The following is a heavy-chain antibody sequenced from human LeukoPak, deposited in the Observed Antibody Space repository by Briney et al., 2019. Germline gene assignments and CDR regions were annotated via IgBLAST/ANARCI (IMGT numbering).Heavy chain of an antibody. J-gene: IGHJ4*01. CDR1: GFIFSNYW. V-gene: IGHV3-7*01. CDR2: IKRDGSEK. CDR3: ARDNNADY. Sequence: GGALRLSCAASGFIFSNYWMSWVRQAPGKGVEGVASIKRDGSEKKYVDSVKGRFTISRDNAENSLFLQMNSLRADDAAVYYCARDNNADYWGQGTLVTVSS. D-gene: IGHD2-8*01.